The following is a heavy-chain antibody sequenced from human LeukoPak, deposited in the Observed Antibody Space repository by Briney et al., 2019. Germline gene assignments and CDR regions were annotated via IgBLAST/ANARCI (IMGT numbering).Heavy chain of an antibody. J-gene: IGHJ4*02. V-gene: IGHV4-59*01. CDR3: ARRGRALYCSGGSCYDY. D-gene: IGHD2-15*01. CDR1: GGSISSYY. Sequence: PSETLSLTCTVSGGSISSYYWSWIRHPPGKGLEWIGYIYYSGSTNYNPSLKSRVTISVDTSKNQFSLKLSSVTAADTAVYYCARRGRALYCSGGSCYDYWGQGTLVTVSS. CDR2: IYYSGST.